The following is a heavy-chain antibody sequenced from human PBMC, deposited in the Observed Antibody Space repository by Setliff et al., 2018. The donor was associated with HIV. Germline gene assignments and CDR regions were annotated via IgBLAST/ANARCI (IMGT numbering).Heavy chain of an antibody. CDR3: ASRIYYYDSSRSLREEGFDP. Sequence: SETLSLTCTVSRGSVSDTLYYWSWIRQSPGKGLEFIGSIHYDGRTYYKESLKSRVTISADMSKNQFSLKLNSVTAADTAVYYCASRIYYYDSSRSLREEGFDPWGQGTRVTVSS. D-gene: IGHD3-22*01. V-gene: IGHV4-39*01. J-gene: IGHJ5*02. CDR2: IHYDGRT. CDR1: RGSVSDTLYY.